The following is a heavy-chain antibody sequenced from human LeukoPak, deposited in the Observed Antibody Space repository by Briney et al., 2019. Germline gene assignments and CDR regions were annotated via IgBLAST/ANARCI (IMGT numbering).Heavy chain of an antibody. D-gene: IGHD6-19*01. CDR2: INWNGGST. CDR3: ARGYSSGWHPYYFDY. CDR1: GFTFDDYG. J-gene: IGHJ4*02. V-gene: IGHV3-20*01. Sequence: GGSLRLSCAATGFTFDDYGMSWVRQAPGKGLEWVSGINWNGGSTGYADSVKGRFTISRDNAKNSLYLQMNSLRAEDTALYHCARGYSSGWHPYYFDYWGQGTLVTVCS.